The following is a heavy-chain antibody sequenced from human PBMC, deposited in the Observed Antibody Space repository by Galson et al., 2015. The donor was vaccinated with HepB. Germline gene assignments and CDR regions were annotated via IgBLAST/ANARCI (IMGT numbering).Heavy chain of an antibody. J-gene: IGHJ3*02. Sequence: SLRLSCAASDSTFSSYTMNWVRQTPGKGLQWVSYISTNGATIHYADSVKGRFTIARDNAKNTMWLQMNSLRAEDTAVYYCATTKFGSGAYWTFDIWGQGTIVTVSS. D-gene: IGHD4/OR15-4a*01. CDR1: DSTFSSYT. CDR3: ATTKFGSGAYWTFDI. V-gene: IGHV3-48*03. CDR2: ISTNGATI.